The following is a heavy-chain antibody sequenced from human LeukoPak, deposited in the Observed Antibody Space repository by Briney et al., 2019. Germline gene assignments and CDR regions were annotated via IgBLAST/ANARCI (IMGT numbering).Heavy chain of an antibody. CDR3: ARGSINYYDSSGYAIFFDY. Sequence: GASVKVSCKVSGYTLTELSMHWVRQAPGKGLEWMGGFDPEDGETIYAQKFQGRVTMAEDTSTDTAYMELSSLRSEDTAVYYCARGSINYYDSSGYAIFFDYWGQGTLVTVSS. CDR2: FDPEDGET. CDR1: GYTLTELS. V-gene: IGHV1-24*01. J-gene: IGHJ4*02. D-gene: IGHD3-22*01.